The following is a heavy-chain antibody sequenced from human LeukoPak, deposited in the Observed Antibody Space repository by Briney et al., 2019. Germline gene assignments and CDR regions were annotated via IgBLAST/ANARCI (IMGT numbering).Heavy chain of an antibody. V-gene: IGHV1-8*03. J-gene: IGHJ4*02. Sequence: ASVKVSCKASGYTFTSYDINWVRQATGQGLEWMGWMNPNSGNTGYAQKFQGRVTITRNTSISTACMELSSLRSEDTAVYYCARMVSKDIAARSRVIDYWGQGTLVTVSS. CDR3: ARMVSKDIAARSRVIDY. D-gene: IGHD6-6*01. CDR2: MNPNSGNT. CDR1: GYTFTSYD.